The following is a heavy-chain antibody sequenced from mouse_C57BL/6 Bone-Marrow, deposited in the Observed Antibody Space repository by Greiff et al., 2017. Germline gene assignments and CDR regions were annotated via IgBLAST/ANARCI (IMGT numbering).Heavy chain of an antibody. CDR2: IDPSDSYT. D-gene: IGHD1-1*01. V-gene: IGHV1-50*01. CDR1: GYTFTSYW. CDR3: ARKESIYGSSFYYAMDY. J-gene: IGHJ4*01. Sequence: QVQLQQPGAELVKPGASVKLSCKASGYTFTSYWMQWVKQRPGQGLEWIGEIDPSDSYTNYNQKFKGKATLTVDTSSSTAYMQLSSLTSEDSAVYYCARKESIYGSSFYYAMDYWGQGTSVTVSS.